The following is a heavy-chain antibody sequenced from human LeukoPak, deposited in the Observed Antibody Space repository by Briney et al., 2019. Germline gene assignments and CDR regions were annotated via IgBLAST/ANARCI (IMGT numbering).Heavy chain of an antibody. CDR3: ARGAMPYSSGSHGIFDY. J-gene: IGHJ4*02. CDR1: GGTFSSYA. Sequence: ASVKVSCKASGGTFSSYAISWVRQAPGQGLEWMGGIIPIFGTANYARKFQGRVTITADKSTSTAYMELSSLRSEDTAVYYCARGAMPYSSGSHGIFDYWGQGTLVTVSS. CDR2: IIPIFGTA. D-gene: IGHD6-19*01. V-gene: IGHV1-69*06.